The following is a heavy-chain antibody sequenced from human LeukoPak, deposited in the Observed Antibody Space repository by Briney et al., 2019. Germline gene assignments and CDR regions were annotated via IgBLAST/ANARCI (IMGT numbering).Heavy chain of an antibody. CDR2: YDPEDDER. D-gene: IGHD3-10*01. V-gene: IGHV1-24*01. Sequence: ASVKVSCKAFGHTLLNLSIHWVRQAPGKGLEWMGGYDPEDDERIYSKKFLGRVTLTEDTSTDTAYMELTSLRSDDTAVYYCSTETAGNYWGQGTLVTVSS. J-gene: IGHJ4*02. CDR3: STETAGNY. CDR1: GHTLLNLS.